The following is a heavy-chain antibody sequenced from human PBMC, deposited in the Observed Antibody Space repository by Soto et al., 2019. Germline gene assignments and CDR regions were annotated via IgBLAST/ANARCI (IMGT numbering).Heavy chain of an antibody. Sequence: PVASVKVSCKASGITFTSSAVQWVRQARGQRLEWIGWIVVGSGNTNYAQKFQERVTITRDMSTSTAYMELSSLRSEDTAVYYCAADRRPLGVGVDVWGQGTTVTVSS. J-gene: IGHJ6*02. CDR3: AADRRPLGVGVDV. V-gene: IGHV1-58*01. D-gene: IGHD2-15*01. CDR2: IVVGSGNT. CDR1: GITFTSSA.